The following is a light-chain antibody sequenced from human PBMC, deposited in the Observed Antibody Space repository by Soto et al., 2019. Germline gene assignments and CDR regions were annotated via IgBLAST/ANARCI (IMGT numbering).Light chain of an antibody. Sequence: QSVLTQPPSASGTLGQRVTISCSGSSSDIGNNAVNWYQQLPGTAPKLLIYSHNQRPSGVPDRFSGSKSGTSASLAISGLQSEDEADYYCAGWDDSLNGYVFGTGTKVTVL. J-gene: IGLJ1*01. CDR2: SHN. CDR3: AGWDDSLNGYV. CDR1: SSDIGNNA. V-gene: IGLV1-44*01.